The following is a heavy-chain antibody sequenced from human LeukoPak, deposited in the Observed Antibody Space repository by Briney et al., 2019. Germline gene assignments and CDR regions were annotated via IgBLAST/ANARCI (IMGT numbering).Heavy chain of an antibody. Sequence: GESLKISCKGCGCSFTSYWNGWVRQMPVKGLEWMWIIYPGDSDTRYSPSVQGQVTISADKSISTAYLQWSSLKASDTAMYYCARHLAEYQLLQDYWGQGTLVTVSS. V-gene: IGHV5-51*01. CDR3: ARHLAEYQLLQDY. CDR1: GCSFTSYW. CDR2: IYPGDSDT. J-gene: IGHJ4*02. D-gene: IGHD2-2*01.